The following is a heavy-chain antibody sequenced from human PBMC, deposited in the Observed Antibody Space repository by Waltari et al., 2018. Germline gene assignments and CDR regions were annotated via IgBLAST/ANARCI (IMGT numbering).Heavy chain of an antibody. D-gene: IGHD6-6*01. CDR2: IYSGGST. Sequence: EVQLVESGGGLIQPGGSLRLSCAASGFTVSSNYMSWVRQAPGKGLEWVSVIYSGGSTCYADSVKGRFTISRDNSKNTLYLQRNSLRAEDTAVYYCAREGLGAARPDYYYYGMDVWGQGTTVTVSS. CDR3: AREGLGAARPDYYYYGMDV. V-gene: IGHV3-53*01. J-gene: IGHJ6*02. CDR1: GFTVSSNY.